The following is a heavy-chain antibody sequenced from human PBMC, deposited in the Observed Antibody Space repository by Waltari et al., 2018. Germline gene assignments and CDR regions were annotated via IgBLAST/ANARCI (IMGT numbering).Heavy chain of an antibody. Sequence: EVQLVESGGGLVEPGGSLRLSCTGSGFTFSNAWINWVRQAPGKGLEWGGRIKSKTDGGTVDYAAPVRGRFIISREDSKNTATLQMNSLETEDTAVYYCTTAGGSSWHPYWGQGTLVTVSA. CDR3: TTAGGSSWHPY. J-gene: IGHJ4*02. CDR1: GFTFSNAW. V-gene: IGHV3-15*07. D-gene: IGHD6-13*01. CDR2: IKSKTDGGTV.